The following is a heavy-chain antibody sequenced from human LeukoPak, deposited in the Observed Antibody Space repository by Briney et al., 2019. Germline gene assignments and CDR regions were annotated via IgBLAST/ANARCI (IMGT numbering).Heavy chain of an antibody. Sequence: SGPALVQPRQTLTLTCTFSGFSLSTSGMWVGWVRQPPAKALEWLARHDWDDDKYYSTSLKTRLNISKDTSKNQVVLTVTNMDPVDTATYYCARTRVTTGPAFDYWGQGTLVTVSS. V-gene: IGHV2-70*11. J-gene: IGHJ4*02. CDR3: ARTRVTTGPAFDY. D-gene: IGHD4-17*01. CDR1: GFSLSTSGMW. CDR2: HDWDDDK.